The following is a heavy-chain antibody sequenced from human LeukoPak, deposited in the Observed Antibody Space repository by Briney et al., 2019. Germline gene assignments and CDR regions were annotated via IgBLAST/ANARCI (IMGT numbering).Heavy chain of an antibody. CDR1: GFTFTGYY. D-gene: IGHD2-21*02. Sequence: ASVKVSCKASGFTFTGYYIHWVRQAPGQGLEWMGYINPHSGGTNSPQKFQGRVTMTTDTSISSAYMELSSLISDDTVMYYCVREGNELLSKNFDYWGQGTLVTVSS. CDR3: VREGNELLSKNFDY. V-gene: IGHV1-2*02. CDR2: INPHSGGT. J-gene: IGHJ4*02.